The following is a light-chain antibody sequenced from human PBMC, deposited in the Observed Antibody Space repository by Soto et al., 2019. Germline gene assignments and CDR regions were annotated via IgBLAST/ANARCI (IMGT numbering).Light chain of an antibody. V-gene: IGKV1-33*01. CDR3: QQYHNFPIT. CDR2: DAS. Sequence: IQVTQSPSSLPASVGDRVTITCRASQSISSYLNWYQHQPGKAPKLLIFDASNLATGVPSRFSGSGSGTDFTFTISSLQPEDFATYYCQQYHNFPITFGQGTRLEIK. CDR1: QSISSY. J-gene: IGKJ5*01.